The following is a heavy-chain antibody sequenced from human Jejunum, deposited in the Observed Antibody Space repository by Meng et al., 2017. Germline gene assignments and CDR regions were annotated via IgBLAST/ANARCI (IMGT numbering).Heavy chain of an antibody. Sequence: GESLKISCAASGFTFDSHWMHWVRQAAGKGLVWVSTINTDGTIISLADSVRSRFTISRDNAKNTLYLQMSSLRVDDAAVYYCANDRFTQWGQGTLVTVSS. CDR3: ANDRFTQ. D-gene: IGHD1-1*01. V-gene: IGHV3-74*01. CDR2: INTDGTII. J-gene: IGHJ1*01. CDR1: GFTFDSHW.